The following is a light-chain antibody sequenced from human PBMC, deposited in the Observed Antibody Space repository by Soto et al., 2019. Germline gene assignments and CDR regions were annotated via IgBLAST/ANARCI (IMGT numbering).Light chain of an antibody. V-gene: IGLV2-14*01. CDR2: EVI. Sequence: QSALTQPASVSGSPGQSITISCTGTSSDVGRYNYVSWYQQHPGRAPRLIVYEVINRPAGVSNRFSGSKSGNTASLTISGLHAADEADYYCCSYTRSRTLLFGGGTQLTVL. J-gene: IGLJ7*01. CDR1: SSDVGRYNY. CDR3: CSYTRSRTLL.